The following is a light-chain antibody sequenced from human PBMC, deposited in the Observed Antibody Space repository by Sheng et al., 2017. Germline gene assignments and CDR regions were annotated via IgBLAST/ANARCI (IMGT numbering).Light chain of an antibody. CDR2: GAS. CDR1: RDVGSW. V-gene: IGKV1D-12*01. CDR3: QQANTFPWT. Sequence: DIQMTQSPXSVSASVGDTVTITCRASRDVGSWVAWYQQIPGKAPKLLIYGASDLQTGVPSRFSGIGSGRDFTLFIANLQPDDSATYYCQQANTFPWTFGQGTKLDIK. J-gene: IGKJ1*01.